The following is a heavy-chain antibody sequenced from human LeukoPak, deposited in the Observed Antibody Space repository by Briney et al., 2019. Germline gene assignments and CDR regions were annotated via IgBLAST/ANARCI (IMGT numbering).Heavy chain of an antibody. D-gene: IGHD6-13*01. J-gene: IGHJ4*02. V-gene: IGHV3-30*03. CDR2: ISYDGSNK. CDR1: GFTFSSYG. Sequence: GGSLRLSCAASGFTFSSYGMHWVRQAPGKGLEWVAVISYDGSNKYYADSVKGRLTISRDNSNNTVYLQMNSLSPEDTAMYFCARDWSGGSSWPYFFDCWGQGTMVTVSS. CDR3: ARDWSGGSSWPYFFDC.